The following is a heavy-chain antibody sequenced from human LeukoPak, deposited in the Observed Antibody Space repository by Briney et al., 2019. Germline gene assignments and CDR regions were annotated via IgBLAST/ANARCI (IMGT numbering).Heavy chain of an antibody. Sequence: GGSLRLSCAASGFAFSNYNINWVRQAPGKGLEWLSYISSSSTIYYAHSVKGRFTISRDNAKNSLYLQMNSLRDEDTAVYYCARVVVAANPDAFDIWGQGTMVTVSS. D-gene: IGHD2-15*01. CDR1: GFAFSNYN. J-gene: IGHJ3*02. V-gene: IGHV3-69-1*01. CDR2: ISSSSTI. CDR3: ARVVVAANPDAFDI.